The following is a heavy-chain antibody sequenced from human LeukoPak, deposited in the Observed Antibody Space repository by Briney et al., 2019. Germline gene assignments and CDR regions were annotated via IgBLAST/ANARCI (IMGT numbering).Heavy chain of an antibody. Sequence: ASVTVSCTASGYTFTSYDINWVRQATGQGLEWMGWMNPNSGNTGYAQKFQGRVTMTRNTSISTAYMELSSLRSEDTAVYYCARALRYFDWLFRYYYGMDVWGQGTTVTVSS. D-gene: IGHD3-9*01. CDR1: GYTFTSYD. CDR2: MNPNSGNT. CDR3: ARALRYFDWLFRYYYGMDV. J-gene: IGHJ6*02. V-gene: IGHV1-8*01.